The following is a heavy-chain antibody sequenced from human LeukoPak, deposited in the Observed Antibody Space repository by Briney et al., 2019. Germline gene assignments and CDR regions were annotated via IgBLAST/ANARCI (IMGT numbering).Heavy chain of an antibody. CDR2: IKEDGSDK. V-gene: IGHV3-7*01. Sequence: GGSLRLSCLASGFTFSNSWMTWVRQAPGRGLEWVANIKEDGSDKQYVDSVRGRFTISRDNAKNTVYLQVNSLRAEDSAVYFCASLNYYMDVWGKGTTVTVSS. CDR1: GFTFSNSW. J-gene: IGHJ6*03. CDR3: ASLNYYMDV.